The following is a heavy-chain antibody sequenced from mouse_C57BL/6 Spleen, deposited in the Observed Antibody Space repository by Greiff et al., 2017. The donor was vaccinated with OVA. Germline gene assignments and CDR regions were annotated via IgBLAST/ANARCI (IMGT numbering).Heavy chain of an antibody. D-gene: IGHD1-1*01. Sequence: EVQVVESGGDLVKPGGSLKLSCAASGFTFSSYGMSWVRQTPDKRLEWVATISSGGSYTYYPDSVKGRFTISRDNAKNTLYLQMSSLKSEDTAMYYCARHERPTVAATGFAYWGQGTLVTVSA. J-gene: IGHJ3*01. CDR1: GFTFSSYG. CDR2: ISSGGSYT. V-gene: IGHV5-6*01. CDR3: ARHERPTVAATGFAY.